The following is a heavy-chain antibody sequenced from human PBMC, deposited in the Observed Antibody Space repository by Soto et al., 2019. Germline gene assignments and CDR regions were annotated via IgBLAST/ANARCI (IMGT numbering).Heavy chain of an antibody. V-gene: IGHV1-8*01. D-gene: IGHD1-26*01. Sequence: ASVKVSCKASGYTFTSYDINWVRQATGQGLEWMGWMNPNSGNTGYAQKFQGRVTMTRNTSISTAYMELSSLRSEDTAVYYCARGYYTYYYYYYMDVWGKGTTVTVSS. CDR1: GYTFTSYD. CDR3: ARGYYTYYYYYYMDV. CDR2: MNPNSGNT. J-gene: IGHJ6*03.